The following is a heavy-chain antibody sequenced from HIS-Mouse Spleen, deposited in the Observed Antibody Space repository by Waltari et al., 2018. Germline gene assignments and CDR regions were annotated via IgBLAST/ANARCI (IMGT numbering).Heavy chain of an antibody. CDR1: GYSISSGYY. V-gene: IGHV4-38-2*02. CDR2: IYHSGST. CDR3: ARVKT. J-gene: IGHJ5*02. Sequence: QVQLQESGPGLVKPSETLSLTCTVSGYSISSGYYWGWIRQPPGKGLEWIGSIYHSGSTYYNPSLKSRVTISVDTSKNQFSLKLSSVTTADTAVYYCARVKTWGQGTLVTVSS.